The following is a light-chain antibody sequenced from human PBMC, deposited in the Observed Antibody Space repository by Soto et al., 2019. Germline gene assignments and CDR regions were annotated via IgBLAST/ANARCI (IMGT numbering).Light chain of an antibody. CDR3: QQRSSWPLT. Sequence: EIVLTQSPATLSLSPGERATLSCRASQSVSSYLAWYQQKPGQAPRLLIYDASNGATGIPARFSGSGSGTDLTLTISNLEPEDFAVYYCQQRSSWPLTFGGGTKV. CDR2: DAS. V-gene: IGKV3-11*01. J-gene: IGKJ4*01. CDR1: QSVSSY.